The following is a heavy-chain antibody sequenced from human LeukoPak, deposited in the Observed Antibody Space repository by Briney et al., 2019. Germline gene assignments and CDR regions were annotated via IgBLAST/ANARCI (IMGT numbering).Heavy chain of an antibody. CDR3: ARGGYRPFDY. CDR2: INHSGST. D-gene: IGHD2-15*01. CDR1: GGSFSGYY. Sequence: SETLSLTCAVYGGSFSGYYWSWIRRPPGKGLEWIGEINHSGSTNYNPSLKSRVTISVDTSKNQFSLKLSSVTAADTAVYYCARGGYRPFDYWGQGTLVTVSS. J-gene: IGHJ4*02. V-gene: IGHV4-34*01.